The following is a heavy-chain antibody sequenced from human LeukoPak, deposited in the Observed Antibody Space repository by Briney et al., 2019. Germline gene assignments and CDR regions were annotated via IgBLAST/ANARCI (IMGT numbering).Heavy chain of an antibody. J-gene: IGHJ4*02. CDR3: ARELGPEEMSWLPLIDY. D-gene: IGHD3-9*01. CDR1: GFTFSSYS. V-gene: IGHV3-21*01. Sequence: GGSLRLSFAASGFTFSSYSMNWVRQAPGKGLEWVSSISSSSSYIYYADSVKGRFTISRDNAKNSLYLQMNSLRAEDTAVYYCARELGPEEMSWLPLIDYWGQGTLVTVSS. CDR2: ISSSSSYI.